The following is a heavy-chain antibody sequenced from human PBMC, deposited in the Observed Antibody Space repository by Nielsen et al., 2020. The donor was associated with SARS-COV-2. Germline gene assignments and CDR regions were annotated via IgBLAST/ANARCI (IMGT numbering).Heavy chain of an antibody. D-gene: IGHD5-18*01. J-gene: IGHJ4*02. V-gene: IGHV4-39*07. CDR3: ARVSNTAMVEAPLDY. CDR1: GGSISSSSYY. Sequence: LRLSCTVSGGSISSSSYYWGWIRQPPGKGLEWIGSIYYSGSTNYNPSLKSRVTISVDTSKNQFSLKLSSVTAADTAVYYCARVSNTAMVEAPLDYWGQGTLVTVSS. CDR2: IYYSGST.